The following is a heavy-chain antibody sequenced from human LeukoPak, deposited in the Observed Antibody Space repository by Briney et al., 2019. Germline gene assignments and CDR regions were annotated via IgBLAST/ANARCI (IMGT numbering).Heavy chain of an antibody. CDR2: LSGSGGGT. V-gene: IGHV3-23*01. J-gene: IGHJ4*02. CDR1: GFNFSSFA. D-gene: IGHD4-17*01. Sequence: AGSLRLTCAAYGFNFSSFAMTWVRQAPGKGQEWVSGLSGSGGGTYYADSVKGRFTISRDNSKNTLYLQMNSLRAEDTAVYYCAKGVTTHDYWGQGTLVTVSS. CDR3: AKGVTTHDY.